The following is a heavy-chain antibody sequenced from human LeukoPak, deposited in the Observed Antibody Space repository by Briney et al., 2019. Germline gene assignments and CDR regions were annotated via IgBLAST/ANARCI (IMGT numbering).Heavy chain of an antibody. Sequence: PGGSLRLSCAASGFTFSSNYMNWVRQAPGKGLQWVSVLNSAGNAYYADSVKGRFTISRDNSKNTLYLQMNSRRVEDTAIYYCAKDWGYWGQGTLVTVSS. CDR1: GFTFSSNY. CDR2: LNSAGNA. J-gene: IGHJ4*02. CDR3: AKDWGY. V-gene: IGHV3-53*01. D-gene: IGHD3-16*01.